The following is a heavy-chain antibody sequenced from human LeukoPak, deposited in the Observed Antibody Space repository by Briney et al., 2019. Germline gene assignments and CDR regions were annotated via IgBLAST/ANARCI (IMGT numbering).Heavy chain of an antibody. CDR3: TRSTSDSSSSRFDY. CDR1: GFTFSGSA. CDR2: IRSKANGYAT. Sequence: GGSLRLSCGVSGFTFSGSAMHWVRQASGKGLEWVGRIRSKANGYATAYAASVKGKFTISRDDSKNTAYLQMNSLKAEDTAVYYCTRSTSDSSSSRFDYWGQGALVTVSS. V-gene: IGHV3-73*01. J-gene: IGHJ4*02. D-gene: IGHD3-22*01.